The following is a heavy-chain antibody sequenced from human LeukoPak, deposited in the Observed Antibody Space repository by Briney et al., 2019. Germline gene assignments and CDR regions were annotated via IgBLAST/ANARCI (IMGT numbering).Heavy chain of an antibody. D-gene: IGHD6-19*01. CDR2: IYYSGST. CDR1: GGSISSSSYY. V-gene: IGHV4-39*07. Sequence: SETLSLTCTVSGGSISSSSYYWGWIRQPPGKGLEWIGSIYYSGSTYYNPSLKSRVTISVDTSKNQFSLKLSSVTAADTAVYYCARGHSSGWVSYYYYYMDVWGKGTTVTVSS. J-gene: IGHJ6*03. CDR3: ARGHSSGWVSYYYYYMDV.